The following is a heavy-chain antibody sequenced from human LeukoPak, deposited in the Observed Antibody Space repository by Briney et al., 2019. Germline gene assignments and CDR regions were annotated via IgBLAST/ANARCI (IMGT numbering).Heavy chain of an antibody. CDR1: GGSISSSNW. J-gene: IGHJ5*02. CDR3: ARQDAPYFDWLYLGEENWFDP. D-gene: IGHD3-9*01. V-gene: IGHV4-4*02. Sequence: PSGTLSLTCAVSGGSISSSNWWSWVRQPPGKGLEWIGEIYHSGSTNYNPSLKSRVTISVDKSKNQFSLKLSSVTAADTAVYYCARQDAPYFDWLYLGEENWFDPWGQGTLVTVSS. CDR2: IYHSGST.